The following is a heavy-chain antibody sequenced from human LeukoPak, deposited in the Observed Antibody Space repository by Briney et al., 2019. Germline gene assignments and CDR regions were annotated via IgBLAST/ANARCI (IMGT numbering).Heavy chain of an antibody. CDR1: GFTSSNYM. Sequence: GGSLRLSCAASGFTSSNYMMHWVRQAPGKGLVWVSRIKSDGITITYADSVKGRFTISRDNAKNTLYLQMNSLRAEDTAVYYCLRDLNWSLDQWGQGTLVTVSS. CDR2: IKSDGITI. J-gene: IGHJ4*02. V-gene: IGHV3-74*01. CDR3: LRDLNWSLDQ. D-gene: IGHD1-20*01.